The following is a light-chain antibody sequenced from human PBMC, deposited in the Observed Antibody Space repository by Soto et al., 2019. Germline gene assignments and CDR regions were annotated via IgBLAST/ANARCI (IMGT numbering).Light chain of an antibody. CDR2: LRS. Sequence: DIATTQSPLSLPVTPGEPASISCRSSQSLLHSNGYNYLDWYLQKPGQSPQLLIYLRSNRASGVPDRFSGSGSGTDFTLKISRVEAEDVGVYYCMQALQTPRTFGQGTKLEIK. CDR3: MQALQTPRT. CDR1: QSLLHSNGYNY. J-gene: IGKJ2*01. V-gene: IGKV2-28*01.